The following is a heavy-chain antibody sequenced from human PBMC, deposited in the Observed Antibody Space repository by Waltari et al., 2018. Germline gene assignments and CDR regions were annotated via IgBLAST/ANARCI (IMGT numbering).Heavy chain of an antibody. Sequence: QVQLVASGGGLVKPGGSMRLSCTISGFRFRDHFMTWIRQAPGKGLEWVAYISGNGASTVYADSVKGRFSISRVNAKNSLYLQMNSLRADDTAVYFCAREASGWTPHFDNWGQGTLVTVSS. CDR2: ISGNGAST. D-gene: IGHD6-19*01. CDR1: GFRFRDHF. V-gene: IGHV3-11*01. J-gene: IGHJ4*02. CDR3: AREASGWTPHFDN.